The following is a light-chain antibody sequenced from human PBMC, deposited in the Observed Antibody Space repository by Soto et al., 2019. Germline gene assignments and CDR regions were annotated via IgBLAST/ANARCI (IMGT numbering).Light chain of an antibody. V-gene: IGKV1-27*01. CDR3: QKYSSVIT. CDR2: AAS. J-gene: IGKJ5*01. CDR1: QGISSY. Sequence: DIQMTQSPSSLSASVGDRVTIPCRASQGISSYLAWYQQKLGKVPKLLNSAASTLQSGVPSRFTDSGSGTDFTLTISILQPEDVATYYCQKYSSVITFGQGTRLEIK.